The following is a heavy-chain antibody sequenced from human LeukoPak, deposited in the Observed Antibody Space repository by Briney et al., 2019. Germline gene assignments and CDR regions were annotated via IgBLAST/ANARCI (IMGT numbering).Heavy chain of an antibody. V-gene: IGHV3-23*01. Sequence: PGGSLRLSCAASGFTFSSYAMSWVRQAPGKGLEWVSAISGSGGSTYYADSVKGRFTISRDNSKNTLYLQMNSLRAEDTAVYYCAKISGYGPPGPRIFIAVASGLYYFDYWGQGTLVTVSS. D-gene: IGHD6-19*01. CDR1: GFTFSSYA. CDR3: AKISGYGPPGPRIFIAVASGLYYFDY. J-gene: IGHJ4*02. CDR2: ISGSGGST.